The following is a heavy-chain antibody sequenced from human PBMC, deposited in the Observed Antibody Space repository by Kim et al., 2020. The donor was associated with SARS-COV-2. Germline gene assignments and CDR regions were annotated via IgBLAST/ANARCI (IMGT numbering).Heavy chain of an antibody. CDR1: GFTFSSYS. Sequence: GGSLRLSCAASGFTFSSYSMNWVRQAPGKGLEWVSYISSSSSTIYYADSVKGRFTISRDNAKNSLYLQMNSLRDEDTAVYYCARDPGYGGNWGWFDPWGQGTLVTVSS. CDR2: ISSSSSTI. CDR3: ARDPGYGGNWGWFDP. D-gene: IGHD7-27*01. J-gene: IGHJ5*02. V-gene: IGHV3-48*02.